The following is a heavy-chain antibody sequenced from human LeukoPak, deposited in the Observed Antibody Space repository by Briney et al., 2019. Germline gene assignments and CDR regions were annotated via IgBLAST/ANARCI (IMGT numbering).Heavy chain of an antibody. CDR3: AKGGHFSFFDV. J-gene: IGHJ2*01. CDR2: ISGSGGST. V-gene: IGHV3-23*01. Sequence: GGSLRLSCAASGFTFSSYAMSWVRQAPGKGLEWVSAISGSGGSTYYADSVKGRFTISRDNSKNTHYMQMNNLRLEDTALYYCAKGGHFSFFDVWGRGTLVTVSS. CDR1: GFTFSSYA.